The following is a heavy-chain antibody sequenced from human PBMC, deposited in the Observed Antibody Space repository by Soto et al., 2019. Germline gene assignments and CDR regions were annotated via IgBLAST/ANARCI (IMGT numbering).Heavy chain of an antibody. D-gene: IGHD2-2*02. Sequence: QVQLVQSGAEVKKPGSSVKVSCKASGGTFSSYAISWVRQAPGQGLEWMGGIIPIFGTANYAQKFQGRVKITADESTSTAYMELSSLRSEDTAVYYCARGVVPAAIMENWFDPLGQGTLVTVSS. CDR1: GGTFSSYA. J-gene: IGHJ5*02. CDR2: IIPIFGTA. V-gene: IGHV1-69*01. CDR3: ARGVVPAAIMENWFDP.